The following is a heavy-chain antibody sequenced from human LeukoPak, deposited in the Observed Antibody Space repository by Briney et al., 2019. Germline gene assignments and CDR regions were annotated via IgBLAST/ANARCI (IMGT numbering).Heavy chain of an antibody. Sequence: ASVKDSCKASGGTLLECTFNNYAPPWVRQAPGQGLAWVGRFIPTLVIGIYEQRFQDRATITADEPASTGYMELSSLRSEDTAVYYGAREACREMGVMWPSLGGQDCRYDYWGQGTLVTVSS. D-gene: IGHD3-16*01. CDR3: AREACREMGVMWPSLGGQDCRYDY. CDR1: GGTLLECTFNNYA. CDR2: FIPTLVIG. V-gene: IGHV1-69*04. J-gene: IGHJ4*02.